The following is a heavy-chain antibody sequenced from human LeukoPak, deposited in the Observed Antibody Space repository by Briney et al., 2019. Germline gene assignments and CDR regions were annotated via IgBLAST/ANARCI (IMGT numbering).Heavy chain of an antibody. Sequence: SVKVSCKASGGTFSSYAISWVRQAPGQGLEWMGGIIPIFGTANYAQKFQGRVTITADESMSTAYMELSSLRSEDTAVYYCARVPITMVRGVIPSYFDYWGQGTLVTVSS. D-gene: IGHD3-10*01. CDR1: GGTFSSYA. CDR3: ARVPITMVRGVIPSYFDY. CDR2: IIPIFGTA. V-gene: IGHV1-69*13. J-gene: IGHJ4*02.